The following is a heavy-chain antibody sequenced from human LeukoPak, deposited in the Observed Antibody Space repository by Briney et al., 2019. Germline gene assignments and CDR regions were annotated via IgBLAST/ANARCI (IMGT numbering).Heavy chain of an antibody. CDR2: IYSGGST. CDR3: ARDRLWFGEVVIDN. V-gene: IGHV3-66*01. CDR1: GFTVSSNY. D-gene: IGHD3-10*01. Sequence: PGGSLRLSCAASGFTVSSNYMSWVRQAPGKGLEWVSVIYSGGSTYYADSVKGRFTISRDNSKNTLYLQMNSLRAEDTAVYYCARDRLWFGEVVIDNWGQGTLVTVSS. J-gene: IGHJ4*02.